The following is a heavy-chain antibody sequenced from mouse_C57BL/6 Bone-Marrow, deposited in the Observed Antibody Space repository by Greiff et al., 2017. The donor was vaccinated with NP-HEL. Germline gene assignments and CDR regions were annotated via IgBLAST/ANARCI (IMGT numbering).Heavy chain of an antibody. V-gene: IGHV3-6*01. CDR2: ISYDGSN. J-gene: IGHJ2*01. Sequence: DVQLQESGPGLVKPSQSLSLTCSVTGYSITSGYYWNWIRQFPGNKLEWMGYISYDGSNNYNPSLKNRISITRDTSKNQFFLKLNSVTTEDTATYYCARGRDVGYWGQGTTLTVSS. D-gene: IGHD3-3*01. CDR1: GYSITSGYY. CDR3: ARGRDVGY.